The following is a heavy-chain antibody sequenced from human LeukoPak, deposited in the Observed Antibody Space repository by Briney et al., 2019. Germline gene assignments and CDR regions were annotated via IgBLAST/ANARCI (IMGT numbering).Heavy chain of an antibody. CDR3: ARSGSYYYDPGYYYYHGMDV. CDR2: ISAYNGNT. J-gene: IGHJ6*02. Sequence: ASVKVSCKASGYTFTSYGISWVRQAPGQGLEWMGWISAYNGNTNYAQKLQGRVTMTTDTSTSTAYMELRSLRSDDTAVYYCARSGSYYYDPGYYYYHGMDVWGQGTTVTVTS. CDR1: GYTFTSYG. D-gene: IGHD1-26*01. V-gene: IGHV1-18*01.